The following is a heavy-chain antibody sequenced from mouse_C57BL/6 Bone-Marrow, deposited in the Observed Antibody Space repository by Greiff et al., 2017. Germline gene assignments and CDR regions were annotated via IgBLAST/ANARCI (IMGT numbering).Heavy chain of an antibody. CDR3: AVYYYGSPWYFDV. Sequence: QVQLKESGPGLVQPSQSLSITCTVSGFSLTSYGVHWVRQSPGKGLEWLGVIWSGGSTDYNAAFISRLSISKDNSKSQVFFKMNSLQADDTAIYYCAVYYYGSPWYFDVWGTGTTVTVSS. V-gene: IGHV2-2*01. CDR1: GFSLTSYG. CDR2: IWSGGST. J-gene: IGHJ1*03. D-gene: IGHD1-1*01.